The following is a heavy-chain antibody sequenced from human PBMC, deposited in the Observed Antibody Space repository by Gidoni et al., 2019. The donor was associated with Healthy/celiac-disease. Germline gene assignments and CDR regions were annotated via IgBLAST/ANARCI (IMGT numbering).Heavy chain of an antibody. V-gene: IGHV3-23*01. CDR1: GIPFSSYA. D-gene: IGHD6-6*01. J-gene: IGHJ4*02. Sequence: EVQLLESVGGLVRPGGSLRLYCAAYGIPFSSYAISWVRQAPGKGLAWVSAISGSGGTRSYADLVKVRFTIARDNSKNTLSLQMNSLRAEDTDVYYSAKAPTSSSSFYFDYWGQGTLVTVSS. CDR3: AKAPTSSSSFYFDY. CDR2: ISGSGGTR.